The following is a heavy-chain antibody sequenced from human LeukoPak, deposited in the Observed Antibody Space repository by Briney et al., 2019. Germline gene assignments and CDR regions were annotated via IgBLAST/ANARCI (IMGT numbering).Heavy chain of an antibody. CDR1: GFIFNSYA. V-gene: IGHV3-9*01. Sequence: GGSLRLSCAGSGFIFNSYAMHWVRQPPGKGLEWVSGISWNSGSIDYADSVKGRFTISRDNAKNSLYLQMNSLRAEDTAVYYCARDRYYDSSGYPSFDYWGQGTLVTVSS. D-gene: IGHD3-22*01. J-gene: IGHJ4*02. CDR2: ISWNSGSI. CDR3: ARDRYYDSSGYPSFDY.